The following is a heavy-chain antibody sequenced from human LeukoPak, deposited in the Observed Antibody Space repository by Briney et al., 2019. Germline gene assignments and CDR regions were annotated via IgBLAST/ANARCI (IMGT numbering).Heavy chain of an antibody. Sequence: GGSLRLSCAASGFTFSDYYMSWIRQAPGKGLEWVSYISSSGSTICYADSVKGRFTISRDNAKNSLYLQMNSLRAEDTAVYYCAREDYYDSSGYTDAFDIWGQGTMVTVSS. CDR1: GFTFSDYY. CDR2: ISSSGSTI. J-gene: IGHJ3*02. CDR3: AREDYYDSSGYTDAFDI. D-gene: IGHD3-22*01. V-gene: IGHV3-11*01.